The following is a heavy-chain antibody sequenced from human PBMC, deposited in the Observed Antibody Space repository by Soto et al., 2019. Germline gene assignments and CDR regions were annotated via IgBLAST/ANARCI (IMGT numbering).Heavy chain of an antibody. Sequence: SVKVSCKASGGTFSSYTISCVRQAPEQGLEWMGRIIPILGIANYAQKFQGRVTITADKSTSTAYMELSSLRSEDTAVYYCAREINGSGSSFSITDWFDPWGQGTLVTVSS. J-gene: IGHJ5*02. CDR2: IIPILGIA. D-gene: IGHD3-10*01. CDR1: GGTFSSYT. CDR3: AREINGSGSSFSITDWFDP. V-gene: IGHV1-69*04.